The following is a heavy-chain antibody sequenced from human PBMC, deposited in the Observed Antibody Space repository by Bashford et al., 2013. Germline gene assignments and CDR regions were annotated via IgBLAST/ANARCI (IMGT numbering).Heavy chain of an antibody. D-gene: IGHD1-26*01. Sequence: SVKVSCKASGGTFSSYAISWVRQAPGQGLEWMGGIIPIFGTTNYAQKFQGRVTITADKSTTTAYMELSSLRSEDTAVYYCARSSVGATYFDYWGQGTLVTVSS. CDR2: IIPIFGTT. V-gene: IGHV1-69*06. CDR1: GGTFSSYA. CDR3: ARSSVGATYFDY. J-gene: IGHJ4*02.